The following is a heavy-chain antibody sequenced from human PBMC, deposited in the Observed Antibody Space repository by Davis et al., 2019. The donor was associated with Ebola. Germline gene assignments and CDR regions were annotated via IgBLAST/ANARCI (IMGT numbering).Heavy chain of an antibody. Sequence: GSLRLSCAASGFTFSSYSMNWVRQAPGKGLEWVSSISSSSSYIYYADSVKGRFTISRDNAKNSLYLQMNSLRAEDTAVYYCARGREEIAVAGTDYWGQGTLVTVSS. CDR1: GFTFSSYS. CDR3: ARGREEIAVAGTDY. CDR2: ISSSSSYI. D-gene: IGHD6-19*01. J-gene: IGHJ4*02. V-gene: IGHV3-21*01.